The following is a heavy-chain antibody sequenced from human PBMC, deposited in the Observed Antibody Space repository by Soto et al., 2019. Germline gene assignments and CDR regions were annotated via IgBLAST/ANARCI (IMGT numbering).Heavy chain of an antibody. Sequence: KPSETLSLTCTVSGGSVSIAVYYWGWIRQPPGKGLEWIGYIYYSGSTNYNPSLKSPVTISVDTSKNQFSLKLSSVTAADTAVYYCARDPGDYGAFDIWGQGTMVTVSS. CDR2: IYYSGST. J-gene: IGHJ3*02. CDR1: GGSVSIAVYY. D-gene: IGHD4-17*01. V-gene: IGHV4-61*08. CDR3: ARDPGDYGAFDI.